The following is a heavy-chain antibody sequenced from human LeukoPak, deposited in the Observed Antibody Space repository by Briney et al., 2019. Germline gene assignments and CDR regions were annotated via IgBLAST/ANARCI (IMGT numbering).Heavy chain of an antibody. J-gene: IGHJ4*02. CDR2: IRESGGSR. D-gene: IGHD6-13*01. V-gene: IGHV3-23*01. CDR3: AKTKPSGNTWCGGID. Sequence: GGSLRLSCASSGFTFSSYAMSWFRQPPGKGREWVSAIRESGGSRHYADSVKGRFTITRDNSKKPLYLQMNSLRAEDTAVYYCAKTKPSGNTWCGGIDWGQGALVTVSS. CDR1: GFTFSSYA.